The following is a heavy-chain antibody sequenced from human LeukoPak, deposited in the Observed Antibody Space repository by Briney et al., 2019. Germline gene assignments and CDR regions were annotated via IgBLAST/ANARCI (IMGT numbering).Heavy chain of an antibody. CDR1: GGTFSSYA. CDR3: AREEVGGYSYGPFDY. Sequence: ASVEVSCKASGGTFSSYAISWVRQAPGQGLEWMGRIIPILGIANYAQKFQGRVTITADKSTSTAYMELSSLRSEDTAVYYCAREEVGGYSYGPFDYWGQGTLVTVPS. D-gene: IGHD5-18*01. V-gene: IGHV1-69*04. CDR2: IIPILGIA. J-gene: IGHJ4*02.